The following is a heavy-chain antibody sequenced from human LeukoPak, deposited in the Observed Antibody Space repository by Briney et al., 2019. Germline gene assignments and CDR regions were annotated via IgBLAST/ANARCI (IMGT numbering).Heavy chain of an antibody. CDR1: GFTFSSFG. Sequence: GGSLRLSCAASGFTFSSFGMHWVRQAPGKGLDWVAFVRYVGSNKYYADSVKGRFTISRDNAKNSLYLQMNSLRGEDTAVYYCARNWGYFDYWGQGTLVTVSS. J-gene: IGHJ4*03. V-gene: IGHV3-30*02. CDR2: VRYVGSNK. D-gene: IGHD7-27*01. CDR3: ARNWGYFDY.